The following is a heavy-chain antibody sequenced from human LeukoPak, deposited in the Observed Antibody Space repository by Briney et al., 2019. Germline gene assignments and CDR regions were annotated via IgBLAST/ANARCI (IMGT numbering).Heavy chain of an antibody. D-gene: IGHD1-26*01. V-gene: IGHV3-13*01. CDR1: GFTFSNHA. CDR2: IGVAGDT. J-gene: IGHJ4*02. CDR3: VRQQTSHGNFDY. Sequence: GGSLRLSCAPSGFTFSNHAMHWVRQATGKGLEWVSAIGVAGDTFYPGSVKGRFTISRENAKNSLSLQINSLKAEDTAVYYCVRQQTSHGNFDYWGPGTLVTVSS.